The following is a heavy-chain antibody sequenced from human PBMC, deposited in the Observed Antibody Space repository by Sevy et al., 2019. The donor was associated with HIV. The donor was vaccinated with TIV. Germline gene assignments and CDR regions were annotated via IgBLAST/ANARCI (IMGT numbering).Heavy chain of an antibody. V-gene: IGHV1-18*01. CDR3: ATVASQQLDY. D-gene: IGHD6-13*01. J-gene: IGHJ4*02. Sequence: ASVKVSCKASGYTFSIYGISWVRQAPGQGLEWMGWISVYNGNTNYAQKFQGRVTMTTDTSTSTAYMELRSLRSDDTAVYYCATVASQQLDYWGQGTLVTVSS. CDR1: GYTFSIYG. CDR2: ISVYNGNT.